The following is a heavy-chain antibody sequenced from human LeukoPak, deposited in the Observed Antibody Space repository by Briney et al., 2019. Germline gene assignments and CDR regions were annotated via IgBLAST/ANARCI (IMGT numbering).Heavy chain of an antibody. J-gene: IGHJ5*02. CDR1: GGFLTTYY. CDR3: AREIDSRFDT. V-gene: IGHV4-59*01. Sequence: PSETLSLTCTVSGGFLTTYYWSWIRQSPGKGLEWIGYNYYSGTTKYNPSLKSRVTISVDTSKDQFSLNLRSVTAADTAAYYCAREIDSRFDTWGQGVLVTVSS. CDR2: NYYSGTT. D-gene: IGHD3-22*01.